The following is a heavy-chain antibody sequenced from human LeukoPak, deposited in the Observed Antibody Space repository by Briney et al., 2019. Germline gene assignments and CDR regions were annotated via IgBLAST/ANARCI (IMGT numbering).Heavy chain of an antibody. J-gene: IGHJ4*02. Sequence: SETLSLTCAVYGGSFSGYYWSWIRQPPGKGLEWIGEINHSGSTYYNPSLKSRVTISVDASKTQCSLKLSSVTAADTAVYYCARDPDSSGWFDYWGQGTLVTVSS. CDR1: GGSFSGYY. D-gene: IGHD6-19*01. V-gene: IGHV4-34*01. CDR3: ARDPDSSGWFDY. CDR2: INHSGST.